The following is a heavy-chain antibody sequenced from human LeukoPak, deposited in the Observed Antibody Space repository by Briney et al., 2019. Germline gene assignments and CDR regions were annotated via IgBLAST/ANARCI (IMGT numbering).Heavy chain of an antibody. CDR2: INHSGST. V-gene: IGHV4-34*01. Sequence: SETLSLTCAVYGESFSGYYWSWIRQPPGKGLEWIGEINHSGSTNYNPSLKSRVTISVDTSKNQFSLKLSSVTAADTAVYYCARAGPTTAQGRPTDYWGQGTLVTVSS. CDR1: GESFSGYY. D-gene: IGHD4-17*01. J-gene: IGHJ4*02. CDR3: ARAGPTTAQGRPTDY.